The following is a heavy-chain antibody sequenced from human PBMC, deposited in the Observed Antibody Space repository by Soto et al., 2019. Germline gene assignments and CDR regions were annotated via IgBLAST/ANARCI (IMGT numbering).Heavy chain of an antibody. V-gene: IGHV1-58*01. D-gene: IGHD3-22*01. CDR2: IVVGSGNT. CDR3: AAAEDYYYDSSGYSATFDY. Sequence: GASVKVSCKASGFTFTSSAVQWVRQARGQRLEWIGWIVVGSGNTNYAQKFQERVTITRDMSTSTAYMELSSLRSEDTAVYYCAAAEDYYYDSSGYSATFDYWGQGTLVTVSS. J-gene: IGHJ4*02. CDR1: GFTFTSSA.